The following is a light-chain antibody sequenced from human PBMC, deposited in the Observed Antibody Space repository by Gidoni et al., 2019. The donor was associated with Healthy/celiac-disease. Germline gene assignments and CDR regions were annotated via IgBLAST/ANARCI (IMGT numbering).Light chain of an antibody. V-gene: IGKV1-8*01. CDR1: QGISSY. J-gene: IGKJ4*01. CDR2: AAS. CDR3: QQYYSYRLT. Sequence: AIRIIQSPSSLSASTGDRVTITCRASQGISSYLSWYQQKPGKAPKLLIYAASTLQSGVTARFSGSGAGTDFTLTISCLQSEDFATYYCQQYYSYRLTFGGGTKVEIK.